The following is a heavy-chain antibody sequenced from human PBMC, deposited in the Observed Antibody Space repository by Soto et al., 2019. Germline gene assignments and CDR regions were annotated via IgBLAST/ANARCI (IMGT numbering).Heavy chain of an antibody. D-gene: IGHD5-12*01. Sequence: PGGSLILSCTASGFNFRDYAMSWVRQAPGKGLEWVSTLSSSSDDTYYADSVKGRFTISRDNSKNTLYLQMNSLRAEDTALYYCAKTGCSFASCYCNCWGQGTLVTVSS. J-gene: IGHJ4*02. CDR1: GFNFRDYA. CDR3: AKTGCSFASCYCNC. CDR2: LSSSSDDT. V-gene: IGHV3-23*01.